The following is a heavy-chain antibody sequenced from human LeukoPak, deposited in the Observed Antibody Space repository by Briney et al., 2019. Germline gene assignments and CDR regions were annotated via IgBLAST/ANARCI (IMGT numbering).Heavy chain of an antibody. D-gene: IGHD3-10*01. CDR2: IYYSGST. CDR3: ARPARGGYTRGLYWFDP. J-gene: IGHJ5*02. Sequence: SETLSLTCTVSGGSISSYYWSWIRQPPGKGLEWIGYIYYSGSTNYNPSLKSRVTISVDTSKNQFSLKLSSVTAADTAVYYCARPARGGYTRGLYWFDPWGQGTLVTVSS. V-gene: IGHV4-59*12. CDR1: GGSISSYY.